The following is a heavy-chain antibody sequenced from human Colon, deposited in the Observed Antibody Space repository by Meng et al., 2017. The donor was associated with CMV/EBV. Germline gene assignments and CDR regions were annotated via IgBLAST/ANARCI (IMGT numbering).Heavy chain of an antibody. V-gene: IGHV3-23*01. Sequence: GGSLRLSCAASGFTFSNYAMSWVRQAPGKGLEWVSTITGSGGSTYYADSVKGRFTLSRDNSKNTLYLQMNSLRVEDTAVYYCAKGRGSSTSSYDYWGQGTLVTVSS. J-gene: IGHJ4*02. CDR2: ITGSGGST. D-gene: IGHD2-2*01. CDR1: GFTFSNYA. CDR3: AKGRGSSTSSYDY.